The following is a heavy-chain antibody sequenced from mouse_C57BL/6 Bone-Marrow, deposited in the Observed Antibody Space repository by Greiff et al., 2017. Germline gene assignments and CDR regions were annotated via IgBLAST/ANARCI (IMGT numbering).Heavy chain of an antibody. CDR2: IDPSDSET. CDR3: ARRDSSGYWFAY. J-gene: IGHJ3*01. CDR1: GYTFTSYW. V-gene: IGHV1-52*01. Sequence: QVQLQQPGAELVRPGSSVKLSCKASGYTFTSYWMHWVKQRPIQGLEWIGNIDPSDSETHYNQKFKDKATLPVAKSSSTAYMQLSSLTSEDSAVYYCARRDSSGYWFAYWGQGTLVTVSA. D-gene: IGHD3-2*02.